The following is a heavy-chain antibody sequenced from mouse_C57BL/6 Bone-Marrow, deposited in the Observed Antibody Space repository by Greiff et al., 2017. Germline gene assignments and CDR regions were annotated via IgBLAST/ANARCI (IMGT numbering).Heavy chain of an antibody. CDR3: ARLDYYGSSCAMDY. CDR2: IYPGSGST. Sequence: QVQLQQPGAELVKPGASVKMSCKASGYTFTSYWITWVKQRPGQGLEWIGDIYPGSGSTNYNEKFKSKATLTVDTSSSTAYMQISSLTSEDSAVYYCARLDYYGSSCAMDYWGQGTSVTVAS. D-gene: IGHD1-1*01. V-gene: IGHV1-55*01. J-gene: IGHJ4*01. CDR1: GYTFTSYW.